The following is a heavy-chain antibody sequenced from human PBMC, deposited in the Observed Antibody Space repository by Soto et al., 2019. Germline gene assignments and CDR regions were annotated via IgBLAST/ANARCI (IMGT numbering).Heavy chain of an antibody. CDR3: ARGALTVANWFDP. J-gene: IGHJ5*02. V-gene: IGHV1-2*02. D-gene: IGHD6-19*01. CDR2: INPNNGVT. CDR1: GYTFTDYY. Sequence: ASVKVSCKASGYTFTDYYMNWVRQAPGQGLEWMGWINPNNGVTNYAQKFQGRVTMTRDTSISTAYMDLSRLRSDDTALYYCARGALTVANWFDPWDQGTQVTVSS.